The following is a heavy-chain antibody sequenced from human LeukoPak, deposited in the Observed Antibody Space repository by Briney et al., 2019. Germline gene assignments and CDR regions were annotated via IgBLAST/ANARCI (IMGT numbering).Heavy chain of an antibody. CDR1: GFTFSSYA. V-gene: IGHV3-23*01. J-gene: IGHJ4*02. Sequence: PGGSLRLSCAASGFTFSSYAMSWVRQAPGKGLEWVSAISRSGGSTYYADSVKGRFTISRDNSKNTLYLQMNSLRAEDTAVYYCAKDNRAWLRTTGYFDYWGQGTLVTVSS. CDR2: ISRSGGST. D-gene: IGHD5-12*01. CDR3: AKDNRAWLRTTGYFDY.